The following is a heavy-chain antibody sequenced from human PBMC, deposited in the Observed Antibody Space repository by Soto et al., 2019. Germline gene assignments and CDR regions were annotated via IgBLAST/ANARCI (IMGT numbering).Heavy chain of an antibody. V-gene: IGHV3-48*03. CDR3: ARLMTTVTTPS. D-gene: IGHD4-17*01. J-gene: IGHJ5*02. Sequence: LRLSCAASGFTFSSYEINWVRQSPGKGLEWVSYISSSGSTIYYADSVKGRFTISRDNAKNSLYLQMNSLRAEDTAVYYCARLMTTVTTPSWGQGTLVTVSS. CDR2: ISSSGSTI. CDR1: GFTFSSYE.